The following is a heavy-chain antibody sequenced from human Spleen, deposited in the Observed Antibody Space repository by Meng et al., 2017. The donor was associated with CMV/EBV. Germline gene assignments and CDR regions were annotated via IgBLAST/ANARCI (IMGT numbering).Heavy chain of an antibody. CDR2: ISSSGSTI. CDR1: GFTFSSYE. J-gene: IGHJ4*02. CDR3: AKDSNYYGSGSYYTN. Sequence: GESLKISCAASGFTFSSYEMNWVRQAPGKGLEWVSYISSSGSTIYYADSVKGRFTISRDNAKNSLYLQMNSLRTEDTALYYCAKDSNYYGSGSYYTNWGQGTLVTVSS. D-gene: IGHD3-10*01. V-gene: IGHV3-48*03.